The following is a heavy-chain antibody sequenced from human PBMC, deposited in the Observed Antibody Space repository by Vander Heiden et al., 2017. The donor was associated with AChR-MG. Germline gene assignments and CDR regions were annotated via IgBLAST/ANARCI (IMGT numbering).Heavy chain of an antibody. Sequence: QVQLQQWGAGLLKPSETLSLTCAVYGGSFSGYFWGWIRQPPGKGLEWIGEINHGGSTNYNPSLKSRVTISLDTSKSQFSLKLSSVTAADTAVYYCARELTTGFDYWGQGTLVTVSS. CDR3: ARELTTGFDY. CDR1: GGSFSGYF. J-gene: IGHJ4*02. V-gene: IGHV4-34*01. CDR2: INHGGST. D-gene: IGHD3-22*01.